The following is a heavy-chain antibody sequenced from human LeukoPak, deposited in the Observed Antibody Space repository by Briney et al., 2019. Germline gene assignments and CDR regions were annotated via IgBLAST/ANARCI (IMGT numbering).Heavy chain of an antibody. CDR3: AKWGPGYSYAERGFDY. D-gene: IGHD5-18*01. V-gene: IGHV3-23*01. Sequence: GGSLRLSCAASGFTFSSYWMSWVRQAPGKGLEWVSAISGSGGSTYYADSVKGRFTISRDNSKNTLYLQMNSLRAEDTAVYYCAKWGPGYSYAERGFDYWGQGTLVTVSS. CDR2: ISGSGGST. CDR1: GFTFSSYW. J-gene: IGHJ4*02.